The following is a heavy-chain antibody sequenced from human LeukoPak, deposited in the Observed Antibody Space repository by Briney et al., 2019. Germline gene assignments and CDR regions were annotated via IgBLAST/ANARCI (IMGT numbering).Heavy chain of an antibody. CDR3: TTARATAVHDTFDI. J-gene: IGHJ3*02. D-gene: IGHD6-13*01. CDR2: IIGRGGST. CDR1: GFTFSSYA. Sequence: GGSLRLSCAASGFTFSSYAMSWVRQAPGKALEWVSAIIGRGGSTYSADSVKGRFTISRDNSKNPLYLQLNSLRAEDTAVYYGTTARATAVHDTFDIWGQGTMVTVSS. V-gene: IGHV3-23*01.